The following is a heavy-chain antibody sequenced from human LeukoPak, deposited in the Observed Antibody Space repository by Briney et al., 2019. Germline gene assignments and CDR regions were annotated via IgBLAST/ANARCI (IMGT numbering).Heavy chain of an antibody. CDR2: ISHSGST. D-gene: IGHD2-15*01. Sequence: SETLSLTCAVYGGSFSGYYWSWIRQPPGKGLEWIGEISHSGSTNYNPSLKSRVTISVDTSKNQFSLKLSSVTAADTAVYYCARGSDIRYYGMDVWGKGTTVTVSS. J-gene: IGHJ6*04. V-gene: IGHV4-34*01. CDR1: GGSFSGYY. CDR3: ARGSDIRYYGMDV.